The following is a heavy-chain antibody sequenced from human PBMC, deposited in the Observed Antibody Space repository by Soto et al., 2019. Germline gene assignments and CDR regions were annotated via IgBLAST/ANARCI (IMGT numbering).Heavy chain of an antibody. V-gene: IGHV1-69*13. D-gene: IGHD2-8*01. CDR1: GGTFSSYA. Sequence: ASVKVSCKASGGTFSSYAISWVRQAPGQGLEWMGGIIPIFGTANYAQKFQGRVTITADESTSTAYMELSSLRSEDTAVYYCARGAYCTNGVCYSLYFDYWGQGTLVTVSS. CDR2: IIPIFGTA. J-gene: IGHJ4*02. CDR3: ARGAYCTNGVCYSLYFDY.